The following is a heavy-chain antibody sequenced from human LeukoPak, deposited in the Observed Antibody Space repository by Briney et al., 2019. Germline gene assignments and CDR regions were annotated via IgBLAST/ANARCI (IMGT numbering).Heavy chain of an antibody. D-gene: IGHD3-9*01. CDR3: ARLPYYDILTGSDWFDP. Sequence: EXLNISCKGSGYSFTSYWIGWVRQMPGKGLEWMGIIYPGDSDTRYSPSFQGQVTISADKSISTAYLQWSSLKASDTAMYYCARLPYYDILTGSDWFDPWGQGTLVTVSS. V-gene: IGHV5-51*01. CDR1: GYSFTSYW. J-gene: IGHJ5*02. CDR2: IYPGDSDT.